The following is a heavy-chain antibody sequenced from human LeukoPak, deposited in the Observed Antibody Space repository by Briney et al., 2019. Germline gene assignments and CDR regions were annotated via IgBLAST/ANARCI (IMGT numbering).Heavy chain of an antibody. D-gene: IGHD4-17*01. J-gene: IGHJ3*02. Sequence: SETLSLTCTVSGHSISSYYWSWIRQPAGKGLEWIGRIYTSGSTNYNPSLKSRVTMSADTSKNQFSLKLSSVTAADTAVYYCARGLITVTTSDAFDIWGQGTMVTVSS. CDR3: ARGLITVTTSDAFDI. CDR1: GHSISSYY. CDR2: IYTSGST. V-gene: IGHV4-4*07.